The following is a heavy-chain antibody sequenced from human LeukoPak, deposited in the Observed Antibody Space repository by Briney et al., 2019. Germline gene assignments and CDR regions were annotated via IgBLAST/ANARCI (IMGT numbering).Heavy chain of an antibody. V-gene: IGHV4-59*01. CDR1: GGSISSYY. D-gene: IGHD4-23*01. J-gene: IGHJ4*02. CDR2: IYYSGST. CDR3: ARDYGGNSDFDY. Sequence: SETLSLTCTVSGGSISSYYWSWIRQPPGKGLEWIGYIYYSGSTNYNPSLKSRVTISEDTSKNQFSLKLSSVTAADTAVYYCARDYGGNSDFDYWGQGTLVTVSS.